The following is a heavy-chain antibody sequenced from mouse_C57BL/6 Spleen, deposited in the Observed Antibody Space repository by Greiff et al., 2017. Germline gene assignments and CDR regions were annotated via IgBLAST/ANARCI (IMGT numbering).Heavy chain of an antibody. V-gene: IGHV1-39*01. CDR1: GYSFTDYN. D-gene: IGHD2-4*01. CDR2: INPNYGTT. CDR3: AREDYYDYPRAMDY. J-gene: IGHJ4*01. Sequence: VHVKQSGPELVKPGASVKISCKASGYSFTDYNMNWVKQSNGKSLEWIGVINPNYGTTSYNQKFKGKATLTVDQSSSTAYMQLNSLTSEDSAVYYCAREDYYDYPRAMDYWGQGTSVTVSS.